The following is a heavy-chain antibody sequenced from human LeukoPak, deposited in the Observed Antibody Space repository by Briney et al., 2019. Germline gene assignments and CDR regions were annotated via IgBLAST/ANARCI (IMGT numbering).Heavy chain of an antibody. CDR2: ISSSSSYI. Sequence: TGGSLRLSCAASGFTFSSYSMNWVRQAPGKGLEWVSSISSSSSYIYYADSVKGRFTISRDNAKNSLYLQMNSLRAEDTAVYYCAKGQFPHILVTGGFGYWGQGTLVTVSS. J-gene: IGHJ4*02. CDR3: AKGQFPHILVTGGFGY. CDR1: GFTFSSYS. D-gene: IGHD2-21*02. V-gene: IGHV3-21*01.